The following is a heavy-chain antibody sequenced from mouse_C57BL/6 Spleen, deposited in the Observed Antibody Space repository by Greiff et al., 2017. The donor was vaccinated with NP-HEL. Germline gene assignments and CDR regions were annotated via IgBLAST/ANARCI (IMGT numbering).Heavy chain of an antibody. CDR3: ARGAITTGYAMDY. J-gene: IGHJ4*01. CDR1: GYTFTSYW. D-gene: IGHD1-1*01. Sequence: QVQLQQPGAELVKPGASVKMSCKASGYTFTSYWITWVKQRPGQGLEWIGDIYPGSGSTNYNEKFKSKATLTVDTSSSTAYMQLSSLTSEDSAVYYCARGAITTGYAMDYWGQGTSVTVSS. CDR2: IYPGSGST. V-gene: IGHV1-55*01.